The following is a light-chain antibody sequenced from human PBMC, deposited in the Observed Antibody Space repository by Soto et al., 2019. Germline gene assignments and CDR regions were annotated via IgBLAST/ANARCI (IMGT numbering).Light chain of an antibody. J-gene: IGKJ1*01. CDR1: QSLSTT. Sequence: VVTLSPATLSVSPGERATLSFRASQSLSTTLAWYQQKPGQAPRLLIFGTSIRATGIPDRFSGSGSGTEFTPTISSLQAEDLAVYYCQQYNNWPAFGQGTKVDIK. CDR3: QQYNNWPA. CDR2: GTS. V-gene: IGKV3-15*01.